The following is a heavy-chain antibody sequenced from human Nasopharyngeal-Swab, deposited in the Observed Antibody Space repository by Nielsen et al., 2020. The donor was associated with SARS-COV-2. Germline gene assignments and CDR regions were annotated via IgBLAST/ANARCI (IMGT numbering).Heavy chain of an antibody. D-gene: IGHD3-10*01. CDR2: ISSSSSYR. Sequence: GRQAPGKGLEWVSSISSSSSYRYYADSVKGRFTISRDNAKNSLYLQMNSLRAEDTAVYYCARDLDYYGSGTNGMDAWGQGTTVTVSS. CDR3: ARDLDYYGSGTNGMDA. J-gene: IGHJ6*02. V-gene: IGHV3-21*01.